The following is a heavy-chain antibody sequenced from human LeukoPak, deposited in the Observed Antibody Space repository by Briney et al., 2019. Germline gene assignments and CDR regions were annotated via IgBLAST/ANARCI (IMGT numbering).Heavy chain of an antibody. D-gene: IGHD1-26*01. CDR1: GFTFSNYA. CDR2: IDGPTFRT. V-gene: IGHV3-23*01. CDR3: TTWVGAHFDF. J-gene: IGHJ4*02. Sequence: PGRSLRLSCAASGFTFSNYAMHWVRQAPGKGLEWVSTIDGPTFRTHYADSVMGRFTISRDYSKNTLYLQMNSLRAEDTAVYFCTTWVGAHFDFWGQGTLVTVSS.